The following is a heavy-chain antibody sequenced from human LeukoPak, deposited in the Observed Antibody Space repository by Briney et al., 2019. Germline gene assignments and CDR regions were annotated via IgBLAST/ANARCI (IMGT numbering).Heavy chain of an antibody. CDR1: GFNFSNYE. V-gene: IGHV3-48*03. CDR3: ARERAGDPGGEEVFGAAPYDY. J-gene: IGHJ4*02. CDR2: MSRGGITI. D-gene: IGHD3-3*01. Sequence: PGGSLRLSCAAAGFNFSNYEMKWVRQAAGGGLEWLSAMSRGGITIYYADSVKGRFTISRDDARKSVFLQMTSLRPDDTAIYYCARERAGDPGGEEVFGAAPYDYWGQGTLVTVSS.